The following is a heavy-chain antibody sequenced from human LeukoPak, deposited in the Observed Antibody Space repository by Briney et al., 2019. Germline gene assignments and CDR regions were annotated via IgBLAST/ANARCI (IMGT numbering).Heavy chain of an antibody. V-gene: IGHV3-7*01. CDR1: GFTFTDYW. J-gene: IGHJ4*02. CDR3: ASLKGGSSWYEEYYFDY. Sequence: GGSLRLSCAASGFTFTDYWMNWVRQAPGKGLEWVASIKQDGSDKYYVDSVKGRLTISRDNARDSLYLQMNSLRAEDTAVYYCASLKGGSSWYEEYYFDYWGQGTLVTVSS. CDR2: IKQDGSDK. D-gene: IGHD6-13*01.